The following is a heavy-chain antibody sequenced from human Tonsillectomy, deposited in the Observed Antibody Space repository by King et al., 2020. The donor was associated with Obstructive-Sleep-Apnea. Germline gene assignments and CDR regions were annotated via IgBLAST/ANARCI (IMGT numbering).Heavy chain of an antibody. D-gene: IGHD6-19*01. CDR2: MSWKSGRI. J-gene: IGHJ4*02. Sequence: VQLVESGGGLVQPGRSLRLSCAASGFTFDDYAMHWVRQAPGKGLEWVSGMSWKSGRIGFVDSLKGRFTISRDNAKNSLYLQMNSLRAEDTALYYCAKVYSSGWYGENFDYWGQGTLVTVSS. V-gene: IGHV3-9*01. CDR3: AKVYSSGWYGENFDY. CDR1: GFTFDDYA.